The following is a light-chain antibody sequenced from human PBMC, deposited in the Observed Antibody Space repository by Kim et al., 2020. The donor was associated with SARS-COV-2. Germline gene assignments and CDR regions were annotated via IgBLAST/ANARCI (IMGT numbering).Light chain of an antibody. Sequence: DIQMTQSPSTLSASIGDRVTITCRASQSIGSWLAWYQQKPGKAPKLLIYETSSLESGVPSRFSGSGSGTEFTLTISSLQPDDFASFYCQEYSSYPYIFGQGTKLDIK. J-gene: IGKJ2*01. CDR2: ETS. V-gene: IGKV1-5*03. CDR3: QEYSSYPYI. CDR1: QSIGSW.